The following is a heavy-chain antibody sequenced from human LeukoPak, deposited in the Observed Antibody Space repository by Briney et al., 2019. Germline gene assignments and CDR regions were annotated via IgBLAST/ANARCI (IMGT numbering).Heavy chain of an antibody. CDR2: IRYDGSNK. CDR1: GFTFSSYG. J-gene: IGHJ4*02. Sequence: GGSLRLSCAASGFTFSSYGMQWVRQAPGKGLEWVAFIRYDGSNKYYADSVKGRFTISRDNSKNTLYLQMNSLRAEDTAVYYCAKASSNTPLGHFDYWGQGTLVTVSS. CDR3: AKASSNTPLGHFDY. V-gene: IGHV3-30*02. D-gene: IGHD4-11*01.